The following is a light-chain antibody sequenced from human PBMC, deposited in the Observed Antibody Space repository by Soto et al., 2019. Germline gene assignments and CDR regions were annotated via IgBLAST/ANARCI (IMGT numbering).Light chain of an antibody. CDR3: QQYNKWPQT. CDR1: LGISIN. J-gene: IGKJ1*01. V-gene: IGKV3-15*01. CDR2: GAS. Sequence: EIVMTQSPATLSVSPGERVTLSCRASLGISINLAWYQQRPGQAPRLLIYGASTRATGVPTRFSGSGSGTEFTLTISSLQSEDLAVYQCQQYNKWPQTFGQGTKVETK.